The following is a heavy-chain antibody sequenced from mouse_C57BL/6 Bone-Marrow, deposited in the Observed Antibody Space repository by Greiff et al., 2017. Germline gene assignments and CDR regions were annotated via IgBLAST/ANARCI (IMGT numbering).Heavy chain of an antibody. D-gene: IGHD2-4*01. CDR3: ARDGELYDYDRRFAY. Sequence: VQLQQSGPELVKPGASVKISCKASGYSFTDYNMNWVKQSNGKSLEWIGVINPNYGTTSYNQKFKGKATLTVDQSSSTAYMQRNSLTSEDSAVYYGARDGELYDYDRRFAYWGQGTLVTVSA. V-gene: IGHV1-39*01. J-gene: IGHJ3*01. CDR1: GYSFTDYN. CDR2: INPNYGTT.